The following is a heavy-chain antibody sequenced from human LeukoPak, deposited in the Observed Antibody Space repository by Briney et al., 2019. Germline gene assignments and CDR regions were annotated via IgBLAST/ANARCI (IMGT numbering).Heavy chain of an antibody. CDR1: GFTFSDHY. J-gene: IGHJ4*02. D-gene: IGHD1-26*01. Sequence: GGSLRLSCAASGFTFSDHYMDSVRQAPGKGLEGVGGTRNKANSYTTEYAASVKGRFTISRDDSKNSLYLQMNSLKTEDTAVYYCASEYSGSYGILGYWGQGTLVTVSS. CDR2: TRNKANSYTT. CDR3: ASEYSGSYGILGY. V-gene: IGHV3-72*01.